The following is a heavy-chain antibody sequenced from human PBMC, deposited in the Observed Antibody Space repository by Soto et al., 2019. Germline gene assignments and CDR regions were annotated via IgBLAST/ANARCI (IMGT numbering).Heavy chain of an antibody. CDR3: ARLGCSSTSCYAPTYYYMDV. V-gene: IGHV4-39*01. Sequence: SETLSLTCTVSGGSISSSSYYWGWIRQPPGKGLEWIGSIYYSGSTYYNPSLKSRVTISVDTSKNQFSLKLSSVTAADTAVYYCARLGCSSTSCYAPTYYYMDVWGKGTTVTVSS. CDR2: IYYSGST. D-gene: IGHD2-2*01. J-gene: IGHJ6*03. CDR1: GGSISSSSYY.